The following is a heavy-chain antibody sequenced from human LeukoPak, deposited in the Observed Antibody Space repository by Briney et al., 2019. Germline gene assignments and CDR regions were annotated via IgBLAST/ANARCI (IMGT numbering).Heavy chain of an antibody. CDR2: IIGSSGST. Sequence: LPGGSLRLSCVASGFSFNNYAMNWVRQAPGKGLEWVPLIIGSSGSTFYADSVKGRFTISRDKSKNTLYLQMNSLRAEDTAVYYCAKGAYDCIEIAYFDYWGQGSLVTVSS. J-gene: IGHJ4*02. V-gene: IGHV3-23*01. CDR3: AKGAYDCIEIAYFDY. D-gene: IGHD5-12*01. CDR1: GFSFNNYA.